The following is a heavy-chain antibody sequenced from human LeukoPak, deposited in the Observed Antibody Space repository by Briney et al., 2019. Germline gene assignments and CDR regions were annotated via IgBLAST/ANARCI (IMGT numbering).Heavy chain of an antibody. CDR1: GDSVSSNSAA. V-gene: IGHV6-1*01. CDR2: TYYRSKWYN. D-gene: IGHD2-21*02. Sequence: SQTLSLTCAISGDSVSSNSAAWNWIRQSPSRGLEWLGRTYYRSKWYNDYAVSVKSRITINPSTSNNPFSLQLNSVTPEDTAVYYCARTIELAYCGGDCSHYFDYWGQGTLVTVSS. CDR3: ARTIELAYCGGDCSHYFDY. J-gene: IGHJ4*02.